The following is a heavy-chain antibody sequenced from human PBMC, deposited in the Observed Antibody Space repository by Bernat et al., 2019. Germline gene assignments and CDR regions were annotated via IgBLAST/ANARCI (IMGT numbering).Heavy chain of an antibody. J-gene: IGHJ5*02. Sequence: QVQLVQSGAEVKKPGASVKVSCKASGYTFTGSYMHWVRQAPGQGLEWMGWINPNSGGTNYAQKSKGWVTMTRDTSISTAYMELSRLRSDDTAVYYGARGDRNGQRVVSFDPWGQGTLVTVSS. CDR1: GYTFTGSY. CDR3: ARGDRNGQRVVSFDP. V-gene: IGHV1-2*04. CDR2: INPNSGGT. D-gene: IGHD6-25*01.